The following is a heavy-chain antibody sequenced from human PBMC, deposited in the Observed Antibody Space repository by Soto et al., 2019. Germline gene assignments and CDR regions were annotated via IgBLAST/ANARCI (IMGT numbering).Heavy chain of an antibody. J-gene: IGHJ5*02. Sequence: ASVKVSCKASGYTFTSYGTSWVRQAPGQGLEWMGWISAYNGNTNYAQKLQGRVTMTTDTSTSTAYMELRSLRSDDTAVYYCASSCGGDCYNNWFDPWGQGTLVTVSS. CDR2: ISAYNGNT. V-gene: IGHV1-18*04. CDR3: ASSCGGDCYNNWFDP. D-gene: IGHD2-21*02. CDR1: GYTFTSYG.